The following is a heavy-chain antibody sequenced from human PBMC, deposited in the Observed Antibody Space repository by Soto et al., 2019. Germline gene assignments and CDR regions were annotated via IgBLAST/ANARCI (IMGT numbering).Heavy chain of an antibody. CDR3: ARAGRRYSSAWYEDY. J-gene: IGHJ4*02. CDR1: GGSISSYF. CDR2: LYYSGST. V-gene: IGHV4-59*01. Sequence: QVQLQESGPGLVKPSETLSLTCTVSGGSISSYFWSWIRQPPGKGLEWIGYLYYSGSTNYNPSLKSRVTISVDTSKNQFSRKLSSVTAADTAVYYCARAGRRYSSAWYEDYWGQGTLVTVSS. D-gene: IGHD6-19*01.